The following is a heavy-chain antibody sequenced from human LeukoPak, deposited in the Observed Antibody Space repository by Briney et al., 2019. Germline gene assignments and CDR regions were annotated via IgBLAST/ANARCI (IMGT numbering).Heavy chain of an antibody. Sequence: GGSLRLSCAASGLTFSTFGMHWVRQGPGKGLEWVAFIRYDGNNKFYGDSVKGRFTISRDNAKNSLYLQMDSLRAEDTAVYYCARKRPTYFDSWGQGTLVTVSS. CDR3: ARKRPTYFDS. CDR2: IRYDGNNK. CDR1: GLTFSTFG. V-gene: IGHV3-30*02. J-gene: IGHJ4*02.